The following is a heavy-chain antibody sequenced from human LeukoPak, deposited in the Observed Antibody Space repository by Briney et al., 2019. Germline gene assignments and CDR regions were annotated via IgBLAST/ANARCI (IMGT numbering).Heavy chain of an antibody. CDR2: ISFDGSRR. CDR3: AREVGYYMDV. CDR1: GFTFSDSG. Sequence: GRSLRLSCAASGFTFSDSGMHWVRQAPGKGLEWVAIISFDGSRRFYADSVRGRFTVSRDNSKDTLFLQMDSLRAEDTAVYYCAREVGYYMDVWGKGTTVTVSS. J-gene: IGHJ6*03. V-gene: IGHV3-30*03.